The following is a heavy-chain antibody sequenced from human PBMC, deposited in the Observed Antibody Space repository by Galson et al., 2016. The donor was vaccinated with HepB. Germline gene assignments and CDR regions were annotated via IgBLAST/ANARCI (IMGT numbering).Heavy chain of an antibody. D-gene: IGHD4-17*01. V-gene: IGHV3-33*01. CDR3: ARGYGDSALYYYYGMDV. CDR2: IWYDGSEK. Sequence: SLRLSCAASEFTFSRYAMHWVRQAPGKGLEWVAVIWYDGSEKYYVDSVRGRFTISRDNSKNMLYLQMKSLRAEDTAVYYCARGYGDSALYYYYGMDVWGQGTTVTVSS. J-gene: IGHJ6*02. CDR1: EFTFSRYA.